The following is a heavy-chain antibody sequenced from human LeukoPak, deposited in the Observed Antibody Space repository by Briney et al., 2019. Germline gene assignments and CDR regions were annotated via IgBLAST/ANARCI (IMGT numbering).Heavy chain of an antibody. CDR3: TRGSSGRRDN. CDR1: GYTFTSCD. J-gene: IGHJ4*02. V-gene: IGHV1-8*01. D-gene: IGHD6-19*01. CDR2: MNPNSGNT. Sequence: ASVKVSCKASGYTFTSCDINWVRLATGQGLEWMGWMNPNSGNTGYGQSFQGRITMTRDIYIDTAYMELSNLTSEDTAIYYCTRGSSGRRDNWGQGTLVTVSA.